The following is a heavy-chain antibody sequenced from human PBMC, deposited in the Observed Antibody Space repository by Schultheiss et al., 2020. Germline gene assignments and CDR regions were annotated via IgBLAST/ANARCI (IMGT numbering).Heavy chain of an antibody. D-gene: IGHD2-2*01. J-gene: IGHJ5*02. CDR3: ARGDIVVVPAAIGGRAWFDP. V-gene: IGHV4-61*01. Sequence: SETLSLTCTVSGGSVSSGSYYWSWIRQPPGKGLEWIGYIYYSGSTNYNPSLKSRVTISVDTSKNQFSLKLSSVTAADTAVYYCARGDIVVVPAAIGGRAWFDPWGQGTRVTVSS. CDR2: IYYSGST. CDR1: GGSVSSGSYY.